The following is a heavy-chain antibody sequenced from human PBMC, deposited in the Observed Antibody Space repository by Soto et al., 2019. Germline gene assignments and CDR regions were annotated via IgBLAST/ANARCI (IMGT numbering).Heavy chain of an antibody. CDR2: IYWDDDK. J-gene: IGHJ5*02. CDR1: GFSLTTSGVG. D-gene: IGHD4-17*01. Sequence: QITLKESGPTLVKPTQTLTLTCTFSGFSLTTSGVGVGWIRQPPGKALEWLALIYWDDDKRYSPSLKSRLTNTKGTSKNQVVPTITNLEPADTATFFWSHRTATVAWWFHPWGQGTLVTVSS. V-gene: IGHV2-5*02. CDR3: SHRTATVAWWFHP.